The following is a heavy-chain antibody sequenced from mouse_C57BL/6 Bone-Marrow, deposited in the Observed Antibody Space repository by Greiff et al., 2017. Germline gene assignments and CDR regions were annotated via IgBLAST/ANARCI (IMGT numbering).Heavy chain of an antibody. Sequence: QVQLQQPGAELVRPGSSVKLSCKASGYAFTSYWMHWVKQRPIQGLEWIGNIDPSDSETHYNQKFKNKATLTVDKSSSTAYMQLSSLTSEASAVYYCARSGYFDYWGQGTTLTVSS. CDR2: IDPSDSET. CDR1: GYAFTSYW. D-gene: IGHD3-1*01. V-gene: IGHV1-52*01. J-gene: IGHJ2*01. CDR3: ARSGYFDY.